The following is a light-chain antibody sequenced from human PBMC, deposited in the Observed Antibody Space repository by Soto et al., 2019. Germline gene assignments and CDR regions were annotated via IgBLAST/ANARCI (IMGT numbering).Light chain of an antibody. CDR3: QQRSNWPPIT. CDR1: RSVSSY. V-gene: IGKV3-11*01. CDR2: GAS. Sequence: PGEAATLSCRATRSVSSYLAWYQQKPGQAPRLLIYGASNRATGIPARFSGSGSGTDFTLTISSLEPEDFAVYYCQQRSNWPPITFGQGTRLEI. J-gene: IGKJ5*01.